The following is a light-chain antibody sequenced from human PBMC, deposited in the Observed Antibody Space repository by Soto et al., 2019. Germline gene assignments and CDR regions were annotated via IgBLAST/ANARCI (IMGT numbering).Light chain of an antibody. CDR1: NIGSKS. V-gene: IGLV3-21*04. CDR3: QVWDSSSDHVV. CDR2: NDS. J-gene: IGLJ2*01. Sequence: SYELTQPPSVSVAPGKTARITCGGNNIGSKSVHWNQQKPGQAPVLVIYNDSDRPSGTPERFSGSNSGNTATLTISRVEAGDEADYYCQVWDSSSDHVVFGGGTKLTVL.